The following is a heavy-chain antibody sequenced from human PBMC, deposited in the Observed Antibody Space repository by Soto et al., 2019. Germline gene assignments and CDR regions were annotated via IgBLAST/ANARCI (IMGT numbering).Heavy chain of an antibody. CDR1: GGSISSSSYY. CDR3: VRQGVGATTGNFDY. J-gene: IGHJ4*02. D-gene: IGHD1-26*01. CDR2: IYYSGST. V-gene: IGHV4-39*01. Sequence: SETLSLTCTVSGGSISSSSYYWGWIRQPPGKGLEWIGSIYYSGSTYYNPSLKSRVTISVDTSKNQFSLKLSSVTAADTAVYYCVRQGVGATTGNFDYWGQGTLVTVSS.